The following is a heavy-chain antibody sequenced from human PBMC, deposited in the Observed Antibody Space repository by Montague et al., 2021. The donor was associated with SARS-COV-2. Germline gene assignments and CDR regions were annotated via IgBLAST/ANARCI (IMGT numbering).Heavy chain of an antibody. Sequence: SLRLSCAASGFTFGDHGRSWVRQAPGKGLEWVSGINWNGGSTGYADSVKGRFTISRDNAKNSLYMQMNSLRAEDTALYYCARGIVGATVPLDYYYGMDVWGQGTTVTVSS. CDR3: ARGIVGATVPLDYYYGMDV. J-gene: IGHJ6*02. D-gene: IGHD1-26*01. CDR2: INWNGGST. CDR1: GFTFGDHG. V-gene: IGHV3-20*04.